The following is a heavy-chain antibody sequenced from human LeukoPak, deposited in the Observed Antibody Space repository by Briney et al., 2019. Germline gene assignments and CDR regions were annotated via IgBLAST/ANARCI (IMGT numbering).Heavy chain of an antibody. D-gene: IGHD3-22*01. CDR1: GGSISSYY. V-gene: IGHV4-59*08. CDR2: IYSSGST. J-gene: IGHJ4*02. Sequence: SSETLSLTCTVSGGSISSYYWSWIRQPPGKGLEWIGYIYSSGSTNYNPSLKSRGTISADTSKNQFSLKLSSVTAADTAVYYCARQHDYYDSSGYYHFDYWGQGTLVTVSS. CDR3: ARQHDYYDSSGYYHFDY.